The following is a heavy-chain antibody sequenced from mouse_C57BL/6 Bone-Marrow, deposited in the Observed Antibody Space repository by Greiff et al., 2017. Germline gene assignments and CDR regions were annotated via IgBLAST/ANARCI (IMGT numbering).Heavy chain of an antibody. D-gene: IGHD1-1*01. CDR2: IRNNANGYTT. Sequence: EVQLQESGGGLVQPGGSLSLSCAASGFTFTDYYMRWVRQPPGKALEWLGFIRNNANGYTTEYSASVKGRFTISRDTSQVIHYLQMNALRDEDRATYDCAIYNHYGSSPFAYGGQGTLVTVSA. CDR1: GFTFTDYY. J-gene: IGHJ3*01. CDR3: AIYNHYGSSPFAY. V-gene: IGHV7-3*01.